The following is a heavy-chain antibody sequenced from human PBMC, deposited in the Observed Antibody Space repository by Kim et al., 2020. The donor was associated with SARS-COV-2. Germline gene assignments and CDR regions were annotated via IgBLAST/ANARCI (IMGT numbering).Heavy chain of an antibody. CDR3: TTEPRWGC. D-gene: IGHD7-27*01. J-gene: IGHJ4*02. CDR1: GLTFSDAW. Sequence: GGSLRLSCAASGLTFSDAWMGWVRQAPGKGLEWVGRIKSKIHGGTTDYAAPIKGRFTISRDDSEDTLYLHMNSLKIEDTAVYYCTTEPRWGCWGRGTLVTVSS. CDR2: IKSKIHGGTT. V-gene: IGHV3-15*01.